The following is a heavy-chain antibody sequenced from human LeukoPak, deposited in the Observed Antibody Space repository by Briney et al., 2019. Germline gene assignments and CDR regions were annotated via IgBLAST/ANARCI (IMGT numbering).Heavy chain of an antibody. CDR2: ISYDGSNE. Sequence: GGSLRLSCAASGFTFSSYGMHWVRQAPGKGLEWVAVISYDGSNEYYADSVKGRFTISRDNSKNTPYLQMNSLRVEDTAVYYCARRPDYGGTPTFDYWGQGTLVTPSA. D-gene: IGHD4-23*01. CDR3: ARRPDYGGTPTFDY. J-gene: IGHJ4*02. V-gene: IGHV3-30*03. CDR1: GFTFSSYG.